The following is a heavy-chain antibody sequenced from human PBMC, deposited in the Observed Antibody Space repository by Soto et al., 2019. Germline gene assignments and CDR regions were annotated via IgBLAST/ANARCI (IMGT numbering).Heavy chain of an antibody. Sequence: LRLSCAASGFTFSNYAMSWVRQAPGKGLEWLSGISSSGGGTDYADAVKGRFTISRDNSKNTLYLQMNSLRAEDTAVYYCAKNQNPVAKDDWGQGTLVTVSS. V-gene: IGHV3-23*01. CDR3: AKNQNPVAKDD. J-gene: IGHJ4*02. CDR2: ISSSGGGT. D-gene: IGHD6-19*01. CDR1: GFTFSNYA.